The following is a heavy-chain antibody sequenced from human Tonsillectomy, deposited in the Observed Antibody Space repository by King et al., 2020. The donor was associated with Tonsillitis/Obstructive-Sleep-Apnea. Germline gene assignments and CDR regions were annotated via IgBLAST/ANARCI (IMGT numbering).Heavy chain of an antibody. V-gene: IGHV4-59*08. J-gene: IGHJ4*02. Sequence: QLQESGPGLVKPSETLSLTCTVSGGSISSYYWSWIRQPPGKGLEWIGYIYYSGSTNYNPSLKSRVTISVDTSKNQFSLKLSSVTAADTAVYYCARLTMVRGVENWGQGTLVTVSS. D-gene: IGHD3-10*01. CDR1: GGSISSYY. CDR2: IYYSGST. CDR3: ARLTMVRGVEN.